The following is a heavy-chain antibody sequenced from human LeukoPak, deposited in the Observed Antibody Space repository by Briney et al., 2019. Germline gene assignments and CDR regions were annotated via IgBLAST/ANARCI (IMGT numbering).Heavy chain of an antibody. J-gene: IGHJ4*02. V-gene: IGHV3-23*01. CDR3: AKNMRTPLLWFGELYFDY. CDR1: GFTFSSYA. D-gene: IGHD3-10*01. Sequence: PGGSLRLSCAASGFTFSSYAMSWVRQAPGKGLEWVSAISGSGGSTYYADSVKGRFTISRDNSKNTLYLQMNSLRAEDTAVYYCAKNMRTPLLWFGELYFDYWGQGTLVTVSS. CDR2: ISGSGGST.